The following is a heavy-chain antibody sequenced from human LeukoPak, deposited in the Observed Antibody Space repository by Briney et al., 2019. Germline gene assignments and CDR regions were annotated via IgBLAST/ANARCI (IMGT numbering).Heavy chain of an antibody. CDR3: ARDLLHRGYAFDI. CDR1: GGSISSYH. Sequence: SETLSLTCTVSGGSISSYHWSWIRQPPGKGLECIGYIYYSGSTHYNPSLKSRVTISVDTSKNQFSLKLSSVTAADTAVYYCARDLLHRGYAFDIWGRGTMVTVSS. V-gene: IGHV4-59*12. CDR2: IYYSGST. J-gene: IGHJ3*02. D-gene: IGHD3-22*01.